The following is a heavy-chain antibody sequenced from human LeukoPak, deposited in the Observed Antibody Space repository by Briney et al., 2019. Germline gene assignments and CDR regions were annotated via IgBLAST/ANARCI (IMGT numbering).Heavy chain of an antibody. V-gene: IGHV3-30*04. J-gene: IGHJ1*01. CDR2: ISYDGSNK. Sequence: GGSLRLSCAASGFTFSSYAMHWVRQAPGKGLEWVAVISYDGSNKYYADSVKGRFTISRDNAKNSLYLQMNSLRAEDTAVYYCARGSDLKYFQYWGQGTLVTVSS. CDR1: GFTFSSYA. CDR3: ARGSDLKYFQY.